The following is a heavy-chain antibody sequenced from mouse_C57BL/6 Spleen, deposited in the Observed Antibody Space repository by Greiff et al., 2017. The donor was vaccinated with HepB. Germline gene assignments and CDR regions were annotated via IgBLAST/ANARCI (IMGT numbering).Heavy chain of an antibody. CDR2: IRTKANGYTT. V-gene: IGHV7-3*01. Sequence: EVKLVESGGGLVQPGGSLSLSCAASGFTFTDYYMSWVRQPPGKALEWLGFIRTKANGYTTEYSASVKGRFTSSRDNSQSILYLQMNALRAEDSATYYCERSVDYWGQGTTLTVSS. CDR1: GFTFTDYY. J-gene: IGHJ2*01. CDR3: ERSVDY.